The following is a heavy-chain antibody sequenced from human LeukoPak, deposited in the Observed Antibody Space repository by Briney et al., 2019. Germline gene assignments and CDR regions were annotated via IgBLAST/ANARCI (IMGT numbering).Heavy chain of an antibody. CDR1: GFTFSSYA. Sequence: PGGSLRLSCAASGFTFSSYAMSWVRQAPGKGLEWVSAISGSGGSTYYADSVKGRFAISRDNSKNTLYLQMNSLRAEDTAVYYCAPPVDTAMVKSFDYWGQGTLVTVSS. V-gene: IGHV3-23*01. CDR3: APPVDTAMVKSFDY. J-gene: IGHJ4*02. D-gene: IGHD5-18*01. CDR2: ISGSGGST.